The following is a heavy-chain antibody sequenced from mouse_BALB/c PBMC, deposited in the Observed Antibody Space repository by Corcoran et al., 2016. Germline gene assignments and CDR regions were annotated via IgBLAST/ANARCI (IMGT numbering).Heavy chain of an antibody. Sequence: EVQLQQSGAELVKPGASVKLSCTASGFNIKDTYMHWVKQRPEQGLEWIGRIDPANGNTKYDPKFQGKATITADTSSNTAYLQLSSLTSEDTAVYYCARNGSSYWYFDLWRAGTTVTASS. CDR2: IDPANGNT. V-gene: IGHV14-3*02. CDR3: ARNGSSYWYFDL. D-gene: IGHD1-1*01. CDR1: GFNIKDTY. J-gene: IGHJ1*01.